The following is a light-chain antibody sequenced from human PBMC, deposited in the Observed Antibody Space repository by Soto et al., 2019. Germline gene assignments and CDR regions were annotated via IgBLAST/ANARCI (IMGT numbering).Light chain of an antibody. CDR2: AAS. CDR3: QQCDSSPWT. J-gene: IGKJ1*01. V-gene: IGKV3-20*01. CDR1: QSVSSYY. Sequence: EIVLTQAPGTLSLSPGERATLYCRASQSVSSYYLAWYQQKPGQAPRLLIYAASSRATGIPDRFSGGGAGTDFTLTISRLEPEDFAVYYCQQCDSSPWTFGQGTKVDIK.